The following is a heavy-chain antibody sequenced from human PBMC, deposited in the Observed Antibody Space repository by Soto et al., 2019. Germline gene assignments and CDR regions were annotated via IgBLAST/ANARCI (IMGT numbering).Heavy chain of an antibody. CDR1: GFTFSTYW. V-gene: IGHV3-74*01. J-gene: IGHJ1*01. CDR2: ISESGDIT. CDR3: SREYYSPGSY. Sequence: GGSLRLSCAASGFTFSTYWMQWVHQVPGEGLVWVSSISESGDITVYADSVKGRFTISRDNAKNTLYLQMDGLRVEDTAIYYCSREYYSPGSYWGQGTLVTV. D-gene: IGHD1-26*01.